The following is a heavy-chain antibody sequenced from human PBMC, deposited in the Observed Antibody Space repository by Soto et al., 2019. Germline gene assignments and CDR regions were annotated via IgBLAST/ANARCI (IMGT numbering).Heavy chain of an antibody. D-gene: IGHD3-3*01. V-gene: IGHV3-21*01. J-gene: IGHJ4*02. CDR1: GFTFSSYS. CDR2: ISSSSSYI. CDR3: ARGYINYEGIDY. Sequence: GGSLRLSCAASGFTFSSYSMNWVRQAPGKGLEWVSSISSSSSYIYYADSVKGRFTISRDNAKNSLYLQMNSLRAEDTAVYYCARGYINYEGIDYWGQGTLVTVSS.